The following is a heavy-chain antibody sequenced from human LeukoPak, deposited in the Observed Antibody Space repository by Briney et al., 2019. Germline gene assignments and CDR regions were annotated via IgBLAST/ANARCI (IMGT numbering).Heavy chain of an antibody. D-gene: IGHD6-13*01. V-gene: IGHV3-23*01. CDR1: GFTFDKYA. CDR2: FSGGGSSRT. Sequence: PGGSLRLSCAASGFTFDKYAMSWVRQAPGKGLEWVSLFSGGGSSRTYYADSVKGRFTISRDSSKNTLYLEMNSLRAEDTAVYYCAKDLISAAGRGDFQHWGQGTLVTVYS. CDR3: AKDLISAAGRGDFQH. J-gene: IGHJ1*01.